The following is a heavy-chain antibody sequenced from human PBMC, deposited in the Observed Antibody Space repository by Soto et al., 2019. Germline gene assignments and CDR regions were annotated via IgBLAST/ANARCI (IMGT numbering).Heavy chain of an antibody. J-gene: IGHJ4*02. V-gene: IGHV4-59*12. Sequence: SETLSLTCTVSGGSISSYYCSWIRQTPGKGLEWIGYIFYFGSTNYNPSLKSRVTLSIDNAKNSLYLQMNSLRAEDTAVYYCARDLNLGSFDYWGQGTLVTVSS. CDR3: ARDLNLGSFDY. CDR2: IFYFGST. CDR1: GGSISSYY.